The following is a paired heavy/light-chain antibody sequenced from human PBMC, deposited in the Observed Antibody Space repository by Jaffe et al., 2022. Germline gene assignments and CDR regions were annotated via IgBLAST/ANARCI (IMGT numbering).Light chain of an antibody. CDR2: AAS. Sequence: DIQMTQSPSSLSASVGDRVTIACRASQGIGNDLGWYQQKPGKAPKRLIYAASSLQSGVPSRFSGSGSGTEFTLTISSLQPEDFATYYCLQHNSYPLTIGQGTKVEIK. V-gene: IGKV1-17*01. J-gene: IGKJ1*01. CDR3: LQHNSYPLT. CDR1: QGIGND.
Heavy chain of an antibody. J-gene: IGHJ4*02. V-gene: IGHV3-72*01. D-gene: IGHD2-15*01. CDR1: GFTFSDHY. Sequence: EVQLVESGGGLVQPGGSLRLSCAASGFTFSDHYLDWLRQAPGKGLEWVGRSRNKANSYTTEYAPSVKGRFTVSRDDSKNSLYLQMNSLKTEDTAVYYCTISPYCYGGRCYEGYFDSGSQGTLVTVSS. CDR2: SRNKANSYTT. CDR3: TISPYCYGGRCYEGYFDS.